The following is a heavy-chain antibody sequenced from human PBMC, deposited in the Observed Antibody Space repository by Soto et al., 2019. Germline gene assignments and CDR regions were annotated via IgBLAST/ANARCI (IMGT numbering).Heavy chain of an antibody. J-gene: IGHJ6*03. CDR2: IWYDGSNK. CDR3: ARDGLAYYYYYYYMDV. CDR1: GFTFSSYG. V-gene: IGHV3-33*01. Sequence: GGSLRLSCAASGFTFSSYGMHWVRQAPGKGLEWVAVIWYDGSNKYYADSVKGRFTISRDNSKNTLYLQMNSLRAEDTAVYYRARDGLAYYYYYYYMDVWGKGTTVTVSS.